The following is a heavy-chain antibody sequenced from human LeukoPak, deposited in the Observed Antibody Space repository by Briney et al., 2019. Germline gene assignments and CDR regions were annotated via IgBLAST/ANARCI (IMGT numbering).Heavy chain of an antibody. V-gene: IGHV1-69*05. Sequence: GSSVKVSCKASGDTFSSYVITWVRQAPGQGLEWMGGIIPIFATRNYAQKFQGRVTITMDESISTAYMELSRLRSDDTAVYYCARGQEWLNWFDPWGQGTLVTVSS. CDR3: ARGQEWLNWFDP. J-gene: IGHJ5*02. CDR2: IIPIFATR. D-gene: IGHD5-12*01. CDR1: GDTFSSYV.